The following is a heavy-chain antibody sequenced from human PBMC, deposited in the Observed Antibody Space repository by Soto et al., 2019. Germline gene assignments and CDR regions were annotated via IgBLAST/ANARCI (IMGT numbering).Heavy chain of an antibody. CDR3: ILRPELLDY. CDR1: GLSFSSYG. D-gene: IGHD2-15*01. Sequence: QVQVVESGGGVVQPGRSLRLSCVVSGLSFSSYGMHWVRQAPGKGLEWVAVIWYDGSNKYYADSVKGRFTISRDNSKNTLYLQMNSLRAEDTAVYYCILRPELLDYWGQGTLVTVSS. J-gene: IGHJ4*02. CDR2: IWYDGSNK. V-gene: IGHV3-33*01.